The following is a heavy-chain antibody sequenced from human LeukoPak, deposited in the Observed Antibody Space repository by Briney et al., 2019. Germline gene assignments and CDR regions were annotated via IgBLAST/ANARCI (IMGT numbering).Heavy chain of an antibody. CDR1: GFSFDEYH. Sequence: PGGSLRLSCEASGFSFDEYHMSWIRQAPGKGLEWVSYISHSGSTIYYADSVKGRFTISRDNAKNSVFLQMNSLRAGDTALYYCARDPKNASGWLWYSDLWGRGTLVVVSS. J-gene: IGHJ2*01. V-gene: IGHV3-11*01. D-gene: IGHD6-19*01. CDR3: ARDPKNASGWLWYSDL. CDR2: ISHSGSTI.